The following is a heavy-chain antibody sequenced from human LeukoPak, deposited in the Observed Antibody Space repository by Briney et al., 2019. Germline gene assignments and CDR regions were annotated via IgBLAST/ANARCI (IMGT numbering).Heavy chain of an antibody. J-gene: IGHJ4*02. CDR2: MNPNSGNT. CDR3: ARGITGTTTFDY. V-gene: IGHV1-8*01. CDR1: GYTFTSYD. Sequence: RASVTVSCKASGYTFTSYDINWVRQATGQGLEWMGWMNPNSGNTGYAQKFQGRVTMTRNTSISTAYMELSSLRSEDTAVYYCARGITGTTTFDYWGQGTLVTVSS. D-gene: IGHD1-7*01.